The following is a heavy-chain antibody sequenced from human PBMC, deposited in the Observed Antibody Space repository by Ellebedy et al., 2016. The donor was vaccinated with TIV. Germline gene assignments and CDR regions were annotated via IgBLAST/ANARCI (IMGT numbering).Heavy chain of an antibody. Sequence: MPSETLSLTCTVSGDSVSSSTYYWGWIRLPPGKGLESIGTIYFDGTTLYNPSLKSRVTISVDTSKNQFPLKLSSVTAADTAVYYCTSLHPTWFYGLEAWGQGTTVTVSS. CDR3: TSLHPTWFYGLEA. CDR1: GDSVSSSTYY. J-gene: IGHJ6*02. V-gene: IGHV4-39*01. CDR2: IYFDGTT. D-gene: IGHD3-22*01.